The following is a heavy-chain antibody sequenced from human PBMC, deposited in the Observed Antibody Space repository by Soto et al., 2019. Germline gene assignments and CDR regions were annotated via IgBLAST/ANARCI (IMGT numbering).Heavy chain of an antibody. CDR1: GFTFSDYY. CDR3: ARVSPPLDY. Sequence: PGGSLRLSCAASGFTFSDYYMSWIRQAPGKGLEWVSNIRTSGSTINYADSVKGRFTISRDNAKNSLYLQMNSLRAEDTVVYYCARVSPPLDYWGQGTLVTVSS. V-gene: IGHV3-11*01. CDR2: IRTSGSTI. J-gene: IGHJ4*02.